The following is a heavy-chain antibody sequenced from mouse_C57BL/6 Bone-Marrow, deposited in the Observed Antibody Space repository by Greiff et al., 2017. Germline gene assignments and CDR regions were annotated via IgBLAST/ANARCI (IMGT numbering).Heavy chain of an antibody. V-gene: IGHV1-53*01. CDR2: INPSNGGT. J-gene: IGHJ1*03. Sequence: QVQLQQPGTELVKPGASVKLSCKASGYTFTSYWMHWVKQRPGQGLEWIGNINPSNGGTNYNEKFKSKATLTVDKSSSTAYMQLSSLTSEDSAVYCCARDDYDVDWYFDVWGTGTTVTVSS. D-gene: IGHD2-4*01. CDR1: GYTFTSYW. CDR3: ARDDYDVDWYFDV.